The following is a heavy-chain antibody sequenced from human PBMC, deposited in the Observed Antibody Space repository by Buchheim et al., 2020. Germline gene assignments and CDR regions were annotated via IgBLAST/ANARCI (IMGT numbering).Heavy chain of an antibody. CDR3: ARGSILWWPQASFDY. Sequence: QVQLEESGGGVVQPGRSLRLSCAASGFTFSSYGMHWVRQAPGKGLEWVAVIWYDGSNKYYADSVKGRFTISRDNSKNTLYLQMNSLRAEDTAVYYCARGSILWWPQASFDYWGQGTL. D-gene: IGHD2-21*01. J-gene: IGHJ4*02. V-gene: IGHV3-33*01. CDR2: IWYDGSNK. CDR1: GFTFSSYG.